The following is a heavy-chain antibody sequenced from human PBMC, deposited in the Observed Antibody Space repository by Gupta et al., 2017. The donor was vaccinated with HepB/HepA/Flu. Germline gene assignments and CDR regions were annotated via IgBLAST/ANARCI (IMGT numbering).Heavy chain of an antibody. CDR2: IWYDGSNK. J-gene: IGHJ4*02. CDR3: ARGGRQLVRLVDY. V-gene: IGHV3-33*01. Sequence: QVQLVESGGGVVQPGRSLRISCAASGFAFSSYGMHWVRQAPGKGLEWVAVIWYDGSNKYYADSVKGRFTISRDNSKNTLYLQMNSLRAEDTAVYYCARGGRQLVRLVDYWGQGTLVTVSS. CDR1: GFAFSSYG. D-gene: IGHD6-13*01.